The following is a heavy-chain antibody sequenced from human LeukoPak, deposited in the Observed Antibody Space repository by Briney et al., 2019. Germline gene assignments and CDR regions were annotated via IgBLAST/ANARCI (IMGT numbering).Heavy chain of an antibody. CDR2: INPSGGST. V-gene: IGHV1-46*01. CDR1: GFTFTNYN. J-gene: IGHJ4*02. D-gene: IGHD3-22*01. CDR3: ARGSGYYDSSGYYPY. Sequence: GASVKGSCKASGFTFTNYNLHWVRQAPGQGLEWMGIINPSGGSTSYAQKFQGRVTMTRDTSTSTVYMELSSLRSEDTAVYYCARGSGYYDSSGYYPYWGQGTLVTVSS.